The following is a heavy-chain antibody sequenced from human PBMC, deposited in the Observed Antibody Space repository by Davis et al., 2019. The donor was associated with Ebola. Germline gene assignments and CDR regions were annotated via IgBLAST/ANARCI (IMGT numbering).Heavy chain of an antibody. V-gene: IGHV1-3*01. CDR1: GYTFTSYA. Sequence: AASVKVSCKASGYTFTSYAMHWVRHAPGQRLEWMGWINAGNGNTKYSQKFQGRVTITRDTSASTAYMELSSLRSEDTAVYYCASGYSGYGVDYWGQGTLVAVSS. D-gene: IGHD5-12*01. CDR3: ASGYSGYGVDY. J-gene: IGHJ4*02. CDR2: INAGNGNT.